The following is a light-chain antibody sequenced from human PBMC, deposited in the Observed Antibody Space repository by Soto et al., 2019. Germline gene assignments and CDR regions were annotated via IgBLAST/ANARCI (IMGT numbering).Light chain of an antibody. CDR1: SGHSNYA. J-gene: IGLJ2*01. CDR2: INNDGSH. Sequence: QSVLTQSPSASASLGASVKLTCTLSSGHSNYAVAWHQQQPQKGPRYLMKINNDGSHSQGDGIPDRFSGSSSGAERYLTISSLQSEDEADYYCQTWGTGTVIFGGGTKLTVL. V-gene: IGLV4-69*01. CDR3: QTWGTGTVI.